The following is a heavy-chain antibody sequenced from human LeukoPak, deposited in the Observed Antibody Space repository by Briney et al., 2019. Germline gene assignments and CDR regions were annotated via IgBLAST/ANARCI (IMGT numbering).Heavy chain of an antibody. CDR1: GGSISSYY. CDR3: ARLAGDSRGPFGY. V-gene: IGHV4-59*08. D-gene: IGHD3-22*01. Sequence: SETLSRTCTVGGGSISSYYWSWIRQPPGKGLEWIGYIYYSGSTNYNPSLKSRVTISVDTSRNQFSLELSSVTAAATAVYYCARLAGDSRGPFGYWGQGPLVTVFS. J-gene: IGHJ4*02. CDR2: IYYSGST.